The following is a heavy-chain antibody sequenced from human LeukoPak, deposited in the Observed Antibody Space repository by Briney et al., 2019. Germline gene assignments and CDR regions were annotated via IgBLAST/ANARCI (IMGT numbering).Heavy chain of an antibody. D-gene: IGHD2-15*01. CDR1: GGSISSYY. V-gene: IGHV4-59*01. CDR2: IYYSGST. Sequence: SETLSLTCTVSGGSISSYYWSWIRQPPGKGLEWIGYIYYSGSTNYNPFLKSRVTISVDTSKNQFSLKLSSVTAADTAVYYCARGDCSGGSCHLDYWGQGTLVTVSS. CDR3: ARGDCSGGSCHLDY. J-gene: IGHJ4*02.